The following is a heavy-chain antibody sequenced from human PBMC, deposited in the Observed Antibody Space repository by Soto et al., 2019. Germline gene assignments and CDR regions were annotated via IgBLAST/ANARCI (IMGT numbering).Heavy chain of an antibody. Sequence: GGSLRLSCAASGFTFSTYVMSWVRQAPGKGLEWVSAISGSGDSTFYADSVKRRFTISRDNSKNTLYLQMNSLRAEDTAVYYCADFDPLYYYYYNMDVWGKGTTVTVSS. CDR2: ISGSGDST. V-gene: IGHV3-23*01. D-gene: IGHD3-9*01. J-gene: IGHJ6*03. CDR3: ADFDPLYYYYYNMDV. CDR1: GFTFSTYV.